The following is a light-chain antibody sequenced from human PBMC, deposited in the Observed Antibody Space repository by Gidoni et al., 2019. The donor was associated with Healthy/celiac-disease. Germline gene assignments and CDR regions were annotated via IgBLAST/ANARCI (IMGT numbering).Light chain of an antibody. Sequence: QSALTQPASVSGSPGQAITISCTGTSSDVGSYNLVSWYQQHPVKAPKLMLYEGSKRPSWVSNRFSVSKSGNTASLTIPGLQAEDEADYYCCSYAGSSTYYVFGTGTKVTVL. CDR2: EGS. CDR3: CSYAGSSTYYV. J-gene: IGLJ1*01. CDR1: SSDVGSYNL. V-gene: IGLV2-23*01.